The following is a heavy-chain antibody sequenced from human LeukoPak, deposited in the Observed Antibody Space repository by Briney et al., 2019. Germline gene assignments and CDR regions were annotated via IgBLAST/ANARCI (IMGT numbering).Heavy chain of an antibody. Sequence: SQTLSLTFAISGDSVSITTIPWNWIRQSPSKGLEWLSSTYYRSKWYHDFALSVKSLITVYPDTSRNQLSLQLNPVTPEDATVYYCARGRSPNWFDLWGPGTLVTVSS. V-gene: IGHV6-1*01. CDR2: TYYRSKWYH. J-gene: IGHJ5*02. CDR1: GDSVSITTIP. CDR3: ARGRSPNWFDL.